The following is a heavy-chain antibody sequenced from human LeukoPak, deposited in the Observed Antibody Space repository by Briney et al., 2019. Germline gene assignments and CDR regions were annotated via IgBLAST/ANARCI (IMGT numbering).Heavy chain of an antibody. Sequence: PGGSLRLSCAASGFTFSSYGMYWVRQAPGKGLEWVAIIWYDGSNKYYADSVEGRFTISRDDSKNTVYLEMNSLRAEDTAVYYCARVAAGTYWFDPWGQGTLVTVSS. CDR3: ARVAAGTYWFDP. J-gene: IGHJ5*02. CDR1: GFTFSSYG. CDR2: IWYDGSNK. D-gene: IGHD6-13*01. V-gene: IGHV3-33*01.